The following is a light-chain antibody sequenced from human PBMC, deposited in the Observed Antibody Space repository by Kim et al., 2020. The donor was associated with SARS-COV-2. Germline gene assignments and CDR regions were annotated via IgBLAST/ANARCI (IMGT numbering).Light chain of an antibody. J-gene: IGLJ3*02. CDR3: NCRDSSGNSWV. Sequence: ALGQTVRITCQGDSLRSYYASWYQQTPGQALVLDMYGNSSRPSGIPDRFSGFTSGNTASLTITGAQAEDEADYYCNCRDSSGNSWVFGGGTQLTVL. CDR1: SLRSYY. CDR2: GNS. V-gene: IGLV3-19*01.